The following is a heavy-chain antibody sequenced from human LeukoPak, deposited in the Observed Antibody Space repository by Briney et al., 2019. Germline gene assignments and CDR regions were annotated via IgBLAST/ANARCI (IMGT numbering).Heavy chain of an antibody. V-gene: IGHV1-69*13. CDR2: IIPIFGTA. CDR3: ARDKSGRFDP. Sequence: SVKVSCKAPGYTFTSYGISWVRQAPGQGLEWMGGIIPIFGTANYAQKFQGRVTITADESTSTAYMELSSLRSEDTAVYYCARDKSGRFDPWGQGTLVTVSS. J-gene: IGHJ5*02. CDR1: GYTFTSYG.